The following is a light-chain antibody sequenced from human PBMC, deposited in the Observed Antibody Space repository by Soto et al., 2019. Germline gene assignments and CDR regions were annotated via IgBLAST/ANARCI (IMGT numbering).Light chain of an antibody. J-gene: IGLJ1*01. CDR2: TNN. CDR3: ATWDDSLNGWV. CDR1: SSNIGSNT. V-gene: IGLV1-44*01. Sequence: QSVLTQPPSASGTPGQRVTISCSGGSSNIGSNTVNWYQQLPGTAPKLLIYTNNQRPSGVPDRFSGSKSGTSASLAISGVQSEDEADYYCATWDDSLNGWVFGTGTKGHRP.